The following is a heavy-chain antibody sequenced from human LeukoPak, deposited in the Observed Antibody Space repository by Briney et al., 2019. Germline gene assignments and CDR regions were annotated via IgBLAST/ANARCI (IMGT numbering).Heavy chain of an antibody. CDR2: ITGSGATT. CDR3: AKGDCGGTCLLIDN. D-gene: IGHD2-15*01. Sequence: GGSLRLSCAASGFTFSGYAMSWVRQAPGKGLEWVSLITGSGATTYYADSVGGRFTVSRDNSKNTLYLQMNSLRAEDTAVYFCAKGDCGGTCLLIDNWGQGTLVTVSS. V-gene: IGHV3-23*01. CDR1: GFTFSGYA. J-gene: IGHJ4*02.